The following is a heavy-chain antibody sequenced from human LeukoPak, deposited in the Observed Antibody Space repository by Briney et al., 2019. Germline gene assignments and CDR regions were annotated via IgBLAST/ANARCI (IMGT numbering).Heavy chain of an antibody. V-gene: IGHV4-39*01. J-gene: IGHJ4*02. D-gene: IGHD6-6*01. CDR2: IYYSRSN. Sequence: PSETLSLTCTVSGGSISSSSYYWGWIRQPPGEGLEWTGSIYYSRSNYYNPSLKTRVTISVDTSKNQFSLKLSSVTAADTAVYYCARHTTLSIAAQFDYWGQGTLVTVSS. CDR1: GGSISSSSYY. CDR3: ARHTTLSIAAQFDY.